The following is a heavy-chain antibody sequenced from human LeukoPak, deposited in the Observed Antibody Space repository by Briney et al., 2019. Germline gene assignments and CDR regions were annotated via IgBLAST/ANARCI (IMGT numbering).Heavy chain of an antibody. V-gene: IGHV3-48*01. D-gene: IGHD6-19*01. CDR2: ISSSSSTI. CDR1: GFTFSSYA. CDR3: ARVGAVAGPQRIDY. Sequence: GGSLRLSCAASGFTFSSYAMSWVRQAPGKGLEWVSYISSSSSTIYYADSVKGRFTISRDNAKNSLYLQMNSLRAEDTAVYYCARVGAVAGPQRIDYWGQGTLVTVSS. J-gene: IGHJ4*02.